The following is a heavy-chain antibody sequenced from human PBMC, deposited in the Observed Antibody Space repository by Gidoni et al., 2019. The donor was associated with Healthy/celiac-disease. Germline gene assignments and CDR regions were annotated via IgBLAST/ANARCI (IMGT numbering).Heavy chain of an antibody. Sequence: EVQLLESGGGLVKPGWSLRLSCAASGFTFSNAWMSWVRQAPGKGLEWVGRIKSKTDGGTTDYAAPVKGRFTISRDDSKNTLYLQMNSLKTEDTAVYYCTTDVPPYGFDYWGQGTLVTVSS. CDR1: GFTFSNAW. CDR2: IKSKTDGGTT. J-gene: IGHJ4*02. CDR3: TTDVPPYGFDY. V-gene: IGHV3-15*01. D-gene: IGHD3-10*01.